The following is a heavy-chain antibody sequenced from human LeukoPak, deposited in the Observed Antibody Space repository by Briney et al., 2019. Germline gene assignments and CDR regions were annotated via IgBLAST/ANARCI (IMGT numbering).Heavy chain of an antibody. CDR2: INPSGST. CDR3: ARGQGRDGYNGILEY. J-gene: IGHJ4*02. D-gene: IGHD5-24*01. CDR1: GGSFSGYY. V-gene: IGHV4-34*01. Sequence: SETLSLTCAVSGGSFSGYYWTWIRQPPGKGVEWIGEINPSGSTNYNPSLKSRVTISVDTSKNQFSLKLSSVTAADTAVFYCARGQGRDGYNGILEYWGQGALVTVSS.